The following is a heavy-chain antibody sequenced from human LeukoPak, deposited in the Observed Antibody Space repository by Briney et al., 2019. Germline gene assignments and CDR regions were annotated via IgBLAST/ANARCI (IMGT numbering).Heavy chain of an antibody. CDR3: ARDGQGSY. Sequence: GGSLRLSCAASGFTFSTYTMNWVRQTPGKGLEWVAVISYDGSNKYYADSVKGRFTISRDNSKNTLYLQMNSLRAEDTAVYYCARDGQGSYWGQGTLVTVSS. V-gene: IGHV3-30-3*01. CDR2: ISYDGSNK. J-gene: IGHJ4*02. CDR1: GFTFSTYT.